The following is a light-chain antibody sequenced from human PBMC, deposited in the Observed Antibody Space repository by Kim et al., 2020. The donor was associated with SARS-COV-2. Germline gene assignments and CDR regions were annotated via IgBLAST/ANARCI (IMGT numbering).Light chain of an antibody. CDR2: KVS. V-gene: IGKV2-30*01. Sequence: DVVMTQSPLSLPVTLGQPASISCRSSQSLVYSDGNIYLHWFQQRPGQSPRRLIYKVSNRDSGVPDRFSGSGSGTVFTLKISRVEAEDVGLYYCMQASHWPTTFGQGTKLEI. CDR3: MQASHWPTT. CDR1: QSLVYSDGNIY. J-gene: IGKJ2*01.